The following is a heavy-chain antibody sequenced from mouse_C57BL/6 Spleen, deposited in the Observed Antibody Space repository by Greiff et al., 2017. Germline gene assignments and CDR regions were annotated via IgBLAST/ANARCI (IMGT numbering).Heavy chain of an antibody. CDR3: ARDYGSSYDYAMDY. CDR1: GFTFSDYG. J-gene: IGHJ2*01. Sequence: EVQVVESGGGLVKPGGSLKLSCAASGFTFSDYGMHWVRQAPEKGLEWVAYISSGSSTIYYADTVKGRFTISRDNAKNTLFLQMTSLRAEDTAMYYCARDYGSSYDYAMDYWGQGTTLTVSS. D-gene: IGHD1-1*01. V-gene: IGHV5-17*01. CDR2: ISSGSSTI.